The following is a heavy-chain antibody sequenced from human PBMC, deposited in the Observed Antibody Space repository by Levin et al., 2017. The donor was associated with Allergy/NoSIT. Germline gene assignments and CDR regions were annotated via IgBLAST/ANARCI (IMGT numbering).Heavy chain of an antibody. CDR2: INHSGST. V-gene: IGHV4-34*01. J-gene: IGHJ4*02. CDR3: AGGRRYYGSGSPVFDY. CDR1: GGSFSGYY. D-gene: IGHD3-10*01. Sequence: PSETLSLTCAVYGGSFSGYYWSWIRQPPGKGLEWIGEINHSGSTNYNPSLKSRVTISVDTSKNQFSLKLSSVTAADTAVYYCAGGRRYYGSGSPVFDYWGQGTLVTVSS.